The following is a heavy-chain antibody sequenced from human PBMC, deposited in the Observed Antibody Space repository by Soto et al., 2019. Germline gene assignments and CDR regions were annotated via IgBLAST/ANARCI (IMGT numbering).Heavy chain of an antibody. Sequence: GASGKVSCKASGYTFTSYGISWGRQAPGQGLEWMGWISAYNGNTNYAQKLQGRVTMTTDTSTSTAYMELRSLRSDDTAVYYCAREPPYYYDSSGYYYFDYWGQGTLVTVSS. CDR1: GYTFTSYG. J-gene: IGHJ4*02. V-gene: IGHV1-18*01. CDR2: ISAYNGNT. CDR3: AREPPYYYDSSGYYYFDY. D-gene: IGHD3-22*01.